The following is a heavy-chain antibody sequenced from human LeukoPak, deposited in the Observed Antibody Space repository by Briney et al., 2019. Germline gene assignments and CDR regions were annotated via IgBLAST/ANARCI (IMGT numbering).Heavy chain of an antibody. CDR3: AREGVELDSGYSWYFDL. V-gene: IGHV4-31*03. Sequence: SQTLSLTCTVSGGSINSGGYYWTWIRQHPGKGLEWIGYIYYSGSTYYNPSLKSRLTISLDTSKNQFSLKLSSVTAADTAVYYCAREGVELDSGYSWYFDLWGRGTLVTVSS. CDR2: IYYSGST. CDR1: GGSINSGGYY. J-gene: IGHJ2*01. D-gene: IGHD3-22*01.